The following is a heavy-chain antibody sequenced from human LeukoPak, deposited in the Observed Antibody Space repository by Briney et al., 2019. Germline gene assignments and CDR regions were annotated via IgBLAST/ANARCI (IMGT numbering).Heavy chain of an antibody. V-gene: IGHV3-30*02. J-gene: IGHJ4*02. CDR3: AKDHRYCSGGSCYGADY. CDR2: IRYAGSNK. CDR1: GFSFSSYG. Sequence: PGGSLRLSCGASGFSFSSYGMNWVRQAPGKGLEWVAFIRYAGSNKYYADSVKGRFTISRDDSKNTLYLQMNSLRPEDTAVYYCAKDHRYCSGGSCYGADYWGQGTLVTVSS. D-gene: IGHD2-15*01.